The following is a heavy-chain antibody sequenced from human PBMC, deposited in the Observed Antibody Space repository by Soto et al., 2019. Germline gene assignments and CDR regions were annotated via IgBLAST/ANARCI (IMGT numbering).Heavy chain of an antibody. J-gene: IGHJ6*02. CDR3: AGNIAAAGRRYYGMDV. CDR1: GGSISSYY. V-gene: IGHV4-4*07. CDR2: ISTTETT. Sequence: SETLSLSCTVSGGSISSYYWSWIRQPAGKGLEWIGRISTTETTNYNPSLKSRVSMSLDTSKSQVSLKLSSVTAADAAVYYCAGNIAAAGRRYYGMDVWGQGTTVTVSS. D-gene: IGHD6-13*01.